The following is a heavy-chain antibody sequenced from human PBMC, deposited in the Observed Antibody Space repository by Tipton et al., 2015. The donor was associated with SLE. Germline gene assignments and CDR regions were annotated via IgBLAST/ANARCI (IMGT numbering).Heavy chain of an antibody. J-gene: IGHJ3*02. CDR1: GGSISAYY. D-gene: IGHD3-10*01. Sequence: TLSLTCAVYGGSISAYYWSWIRQPPGKGLEWIGEISHTGSTNYNPSLQSRVAISVDTSRNQFSLKLNSVTAADTAVYYCARNPITMVRGVIPGVFDIWGQGTMVTVSS. V-gene: IGHV4-34*01. CDR3: ARNPITMVRGVIPGVFDI. CDR2: ISHTGST.